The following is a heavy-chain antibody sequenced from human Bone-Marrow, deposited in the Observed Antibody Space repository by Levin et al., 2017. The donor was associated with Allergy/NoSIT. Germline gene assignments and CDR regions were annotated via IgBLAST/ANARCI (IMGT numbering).Heavy chain of an antibody. J-gene: IGHJ4*02. CDR2: IKSKTDGGAT. V-gene: IGHV3-15*01. CDR3: TTKYQR. Sequence: GESLKISCAASGVSFTNAWMTWVRQAPGKGLEWVGRIKSKTDGGATDYAAPVKGRFTISRDDSKNTLFLQMTSLKTEDTAVYYCTTKYQRWGQGTLVTVSS. CDR1: GVSFTNAW. D-gene: IGHD2-2*01.